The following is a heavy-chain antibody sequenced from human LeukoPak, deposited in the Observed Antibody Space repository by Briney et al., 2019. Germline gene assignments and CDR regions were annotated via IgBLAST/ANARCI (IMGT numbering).Heavy chain of an antibody. CDR2: INHSGST. V-gene: IGHV4-59*04. D-gene: IGHD2/OR15-2a*01. CDR1: GGSISSYY. CDR3: ARPFSTNGFSGFDI. J-gene: IGHJ3*02. Sequence: PSETLSLTCTVSGGSISSYYWSWIRQPPGKGLEWIGEINHSGSTYYNPSLKSRVTISLDTSKNQLSLKLTSVTAEDTAVYYCARPFSTNGFSGFDIWGQGTMVTVSS.